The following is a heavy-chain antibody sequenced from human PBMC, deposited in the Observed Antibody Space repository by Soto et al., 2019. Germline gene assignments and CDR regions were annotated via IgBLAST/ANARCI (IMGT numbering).Heavy chain of an antibody. CDR3: AASRTRYCSSTSCYGRGMDV. V-gene: IGHV1-69*01. CDR1: GGTFSSYA. J-gene: IGHJ6*02. CDR2: IIPILGTA. Sequence: QVQLVQSGAEVKKPGSSVKVSGKASGGTFSSYAISWVRQAPGQGLEWMGGIIPILGTANYAQKFQGRVTLTADESTSTAYMELSSLRYEDTAVYYCAASRTRYCSSTSCYGRGMDVWGQGTTVTVSS. D-gene: IGHD2-2*01.